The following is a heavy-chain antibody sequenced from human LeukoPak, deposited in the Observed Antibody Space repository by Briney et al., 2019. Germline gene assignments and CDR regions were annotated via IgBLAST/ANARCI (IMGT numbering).Heavy chain of an antibody. CDR3: ARDSWFGELLSPSFIDY. J-gene: IGHJ4*02. D-gene: IGHD3-10*01. Sequence: ASVTVSCMASDYTFTSYGISGVRQAPGQGLEWMGWISAYNVNTNYAQKLQGRVTMTTDTSTSTAYMELRSLGSDDTAVYYCARDSWFGELLSPSFIDYWGQGTLVTVSS. V-gene: IGHV1-18*01. CDR2: ISAYNVNT. CDR1: DYTFTSYG.